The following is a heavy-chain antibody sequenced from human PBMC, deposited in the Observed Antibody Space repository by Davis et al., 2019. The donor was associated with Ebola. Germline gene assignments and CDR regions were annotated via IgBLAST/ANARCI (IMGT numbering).Heavy chain of an antibody. V-gene: IGHV3-23*01. CDR2: ISGSGGST. CDR3: AKTTADYYDSSGYYYPHY. D-gene: IGHD3-22*01. CDR1: GFTFSSYA. Sequence: PGGSLRLSCAASGFTFSSYAMSWVRQAPGKGLEWVSAISGSGGSTYYADSVKGRFTISRDNSKNTLYLQMNSLRAEDTAVYYCAKTTADYYDSSGYYYPHYWGQGTLVTVSS. J-gene: IGHJ4*02.